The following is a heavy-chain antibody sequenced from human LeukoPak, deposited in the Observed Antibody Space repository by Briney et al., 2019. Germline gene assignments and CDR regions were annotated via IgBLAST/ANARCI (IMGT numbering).Heavy chain of an antibody. Sequence: SETLSLTCTVSGGSISSYYWSWIRQPPGKGLEWIGYIYYSGSTNYNPSLKSRVTISVDTSKNQFSLKLSSVTAADTAVYYCARGGHSGSYYDFDYWGQGTLVAVSS. CDR2: IYYSGST. CDR1: GGSISSYY. CDR3: ARGGHSGSYYDFDY. V-gene: IGHV4-59*01. D-gene: IGHD1-26*01. J-gene: IGHJ4*02.